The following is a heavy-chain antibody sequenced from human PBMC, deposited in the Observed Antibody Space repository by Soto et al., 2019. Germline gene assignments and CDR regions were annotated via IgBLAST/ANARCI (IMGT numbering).Heavy chain of an antibody. CDR2: IIPIFGTA. J-gene: IGHJ4*02. D-gene: IGHD2-2*01. V-gene: IGHV1-69*13. CDR3: ASPSLGYCISTSCSKFDY. CDR1: GGTFSSYA. Sequence: SVKVSCKASGGTFSSYAISWVRQAPGQGLEWMGGIIPIFGTANYAQKFQGRVTITAGESTSTAYMELSSLRSEDTAVYYCASPSLGYCISTSCSKFDYWGQGTLVTVSS.